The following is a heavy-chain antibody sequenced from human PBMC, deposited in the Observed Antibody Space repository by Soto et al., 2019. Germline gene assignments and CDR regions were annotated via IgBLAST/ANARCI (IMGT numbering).Heavy chain of an antibody. CDR2: IKQDGSEK. CDR1: GFTFSSYW. Sequence: PGGSLRLSCAASGFTFSSYWMSWVRQAPGKGLEWVANIKQDGSEKYYVDSVKGRFTISRDNAKNSLYLQMNSLRAEVTAVYYCARRGYGSGSYYKFFRDPSGMDVWGQGTTVTVSS. CDR3: ARRGYGSGSYYKFFRDPSGMDV. J-gene: IGHJ6*02. V-gene: IGHV3-7*05. D-gene: IGHD3-10*01.